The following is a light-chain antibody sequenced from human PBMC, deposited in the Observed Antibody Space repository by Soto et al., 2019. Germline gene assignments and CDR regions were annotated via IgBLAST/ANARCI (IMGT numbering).Light chain of an antibody. Sequence: DIRMTQSPSTLSASVGDRVSITCRASQSISSWLAWYQQKPGKAPKLLIYDASSLESGVPSRFSGSGSGTEFTLTISSLQPEDFATYYCQQSYSTPSTFGQGTTGDIK. CDR3: QQSYSTPST. J-gene: IGKJ1*01. V-gene: IGKV1-5*01. CDR2: DAS. CDR1: QSISSW.